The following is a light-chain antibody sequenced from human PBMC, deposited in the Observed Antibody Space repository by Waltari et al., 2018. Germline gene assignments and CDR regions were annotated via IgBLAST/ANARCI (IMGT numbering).Light chain of an antibody. CDR1: SSDFGRYNF. CDR3: CSYAGRSTWV. V-gene: IGLV2-23*02. J-gene: IGLJ3*02. CDR2: EVN. Sequence: QSALTQPASVSGSPGQSITISCTGTSSDFGRYNFVSWYQQHPGKAPQLIIYEVNKRPSGVSNRLSGSKSGNTASLTISGLQAEDESDYYCCSYAGRSTWVFGGGTKVTVL.